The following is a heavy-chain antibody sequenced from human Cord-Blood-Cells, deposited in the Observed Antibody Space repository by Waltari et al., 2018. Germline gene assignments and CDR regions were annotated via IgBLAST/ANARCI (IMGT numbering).Heavy chain of an antibody. CDR1: GFNFSSYW. Sequence: EVQLVESGGGLVQPGGSLSLSCAASGFNFSSYWMSWVRPAPGKGLVWVSRINSDGSSTSYADSVKGRFTISRDNAKNTLYLQMNSLRAEDTAVYYCATLTTTVVTYFDYWGQGTLVTVSS. V-gene: IGHV3-74*01. CDR3: ATLTTTVVTYFDY. J-gene: IGHJ4*02. D-gene: IGHD4-17*01. CDR2: INSDGSST.